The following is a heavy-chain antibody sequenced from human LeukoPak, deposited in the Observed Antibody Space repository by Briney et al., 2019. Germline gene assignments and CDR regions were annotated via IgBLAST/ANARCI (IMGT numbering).Heavy chain of an antibody. CDR3: ARDHSSGRYFDF. J-gene: IGHJ4*02. CDR2: ISGSSTYI. D-gene: IGHD3-22*01. CDR1: GGSISRST. V-gene: IGHV3-21*01. Sequence: ETLSLTCDVSGGSISRSTYHWGWIRQPPGKGLEWVSSISGSSTYIDYADSVKGRFTISRDNAKNALYLQMDSPRAEDTAVYYCARDHSSGRYFDFWGQGTLVTVSS.